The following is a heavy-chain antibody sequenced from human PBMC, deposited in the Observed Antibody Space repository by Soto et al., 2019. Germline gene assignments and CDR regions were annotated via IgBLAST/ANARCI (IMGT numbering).Heavy chain of an antibody. D-gene: IGHD3-3*01. CDR3: ARADIPIFGGGMDG. V-gene: IGHV3-30*03. J-gene: IGHJ6*02. Sequence: GGSLRLSCLASGFTFSDYGIHWVRQAPGKGLEWVAVLSYHGTNKYYADSVKGRFTISRDNPKSTLFLQMNSLRAEDTAVYYCARADIPIFGGGMDGWGQGTTVTVS. CDR1: GFTFSDYG. CDR2: LSYHGTNK.